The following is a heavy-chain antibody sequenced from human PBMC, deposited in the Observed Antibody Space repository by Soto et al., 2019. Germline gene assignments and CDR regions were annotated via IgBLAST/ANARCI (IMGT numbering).Heavy chain of an antibody. V-gene: IGHV4-31*03. J-gene: IGHJ4*02. D-gene: IGHD5-12*01. CDR3: ARVVDFRNYVDY. CDR2: IYYSGTT. CDR1: GDSISSGGYY. Sequence: PSETLSLTCTVSGDSISSGGYYWSWIRQHPGKGLEWIRFIYYSGTTYYNPSLKSRLTISVDTSKNQFSLKLNSVTAADTAVYYCARVVDFRNYVDYWGQGTLVTVSS.